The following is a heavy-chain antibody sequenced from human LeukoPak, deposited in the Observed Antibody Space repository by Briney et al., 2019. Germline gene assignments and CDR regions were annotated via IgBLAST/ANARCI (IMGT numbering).Heavy chain of an antibody. J-gene: IGHJ4*02. V-gene: IGHV3-48*03. CDR3: ARAHLVYFDY. CDR2: ISSSGSTI. CDR1: GFTFSSYE. D-gene: IGHD3-3*02. Sequence: GGSLRLSCAASGFTFSSYEMNWVRQTPGKGLEWVSYISSSGSTIYYADSVKGRFTISRDNAKNSLYLQMNSLRAEDTAVYYCARAHLVYFDYWGQGTLVTVSS.